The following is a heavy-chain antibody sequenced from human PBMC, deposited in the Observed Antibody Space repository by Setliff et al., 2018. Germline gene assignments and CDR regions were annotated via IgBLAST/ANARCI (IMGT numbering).Heavy chain of an antibody. Sequence: GASVKVSCKASGGTFSSYAISWVRQAPGQGLEWMGGIIPIFGTANYAQKFQGRVTITADESTSTAYMELSSLRSEDTAVYYCALEYSNSSPTVYYYMDVWGQGTTVTVSS. CDR2: IIPIFGTA. V-gene: IGHV1-69*13. CDR1: GGTFSSYA. D-gene: IGHD6-6*01. J-gene: IGHJ6*03. CDR3: ALEYSNSSPTVYYYMDV.